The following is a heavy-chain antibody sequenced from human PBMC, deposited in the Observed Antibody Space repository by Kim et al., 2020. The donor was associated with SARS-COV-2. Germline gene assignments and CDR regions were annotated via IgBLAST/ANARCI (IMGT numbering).Heavy chain of an antibody. J-gene: IGHJ4*02. CDR2: ISPTAYTI. V-gene: IGHV3-48*03. D-gene: IGHD2-21*01. CDR1: GFTFSEYE. CDR3: VVKWKRLWSLDY. Sequence: GGSLRLSCAASGFTFSEYEMNWVRQAPGKGLEWISYISPTAYTIYYADSVKGRFTISRDNARNSLYLQMNSLRADDTAVYYCVVKWKRLWSLDYWGLGTLVTVSS.